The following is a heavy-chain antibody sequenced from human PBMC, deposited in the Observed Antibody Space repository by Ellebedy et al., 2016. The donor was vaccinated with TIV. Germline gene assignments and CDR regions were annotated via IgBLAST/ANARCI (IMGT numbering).Heavy chain of an antibody. CDR1: GGSISSYY. J-gene: IGHJ6*02. CDR2: IYYSGST. D-gene: IGHD6-13*01. Sequence: MPSETLSLTCTVSGGSISSYYWSWIRQPPGKGLEWIGYIYYSGSTNYNPSLKSRVTISVDTSKNQFSLKLSSVTAADTAVYYCARDSSSWARWGMDVWGQGTTVTVSS. CDR3: ARDSSSWARWGMDV. V-gene: IGHV4-59*01.